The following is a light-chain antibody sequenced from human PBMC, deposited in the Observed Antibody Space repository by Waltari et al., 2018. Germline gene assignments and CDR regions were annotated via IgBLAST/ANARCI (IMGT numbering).Light chain of an antibody. Sequence: IQITQSPSSLSASVPDRVTITSGPSKNVNNYLNWYQQKPGKAPKLRIYKASTLHTGVPSRFSGSGSGTDYTFTISSLQSEDVATYYCQHGFGTPFTFGPGTKVDIK. CDR3: QHGFGTPFT. V-gene: IGKV1-39*01. CDR2: KAS. J-gene: IGKJ3*01. CDR1: KNVNNY.